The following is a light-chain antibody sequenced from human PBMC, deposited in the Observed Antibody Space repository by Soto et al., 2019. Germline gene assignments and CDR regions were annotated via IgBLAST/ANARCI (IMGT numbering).Light chain of an antibody. V-gene: IGKV1-39*01. CDR3: QQTYSTPHT. J-gene: IGKJ2*01. Sequence: DIQMTQSPSSLSASVGDRVTITCRASQTITTYLNWYQHKPGKAPKLLIYAAISLQSGVPSRLSGSGSGTDFTLTISSLPPEDFATYYCQQTYSTPHTFGQGTK. CDR1: QTITTY. CDR2: AAI.